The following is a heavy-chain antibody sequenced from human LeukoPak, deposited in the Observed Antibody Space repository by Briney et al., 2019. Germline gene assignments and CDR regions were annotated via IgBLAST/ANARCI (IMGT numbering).Heavy chain of an antibody. D-gene: IGHD5-24*01. J-gene: IGHJ4*02. Sequence: SETLSLTCAVYGGSFSGYYWSWIRQPPGKGLEWIGEINHSGSTNYHPSLKGRVTISVDKSKNQCSLKLSSVTAADTAVYYCARGADEMATTDYWGQGTLVTVSS. CDR2: INHSGST. CDR3: ARGADEMATTDY. V-gene: IGHV4-34*01. CDR1: GGSFSGYY.